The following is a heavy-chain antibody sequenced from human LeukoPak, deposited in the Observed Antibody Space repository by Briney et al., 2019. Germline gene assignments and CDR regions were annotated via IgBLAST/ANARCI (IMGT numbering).Heavy chain of an antibody. J-gene: IGHJ6*03. CDR2: IYPPDSDT. V-gene: IGHV5-51*01. Sequence: GESLKISCKGSGSRFTAYWIGWVRQMPGKGLEGVGIIYPPDSDTRYSPSFQGQVTISADKSISTAYLQWSSLKASDTAMYYCARLGYTENYYFYMDVWGKGTTVTVSS. D-gene: IGHD5-12*01. CDR3: ARLGYTENYYFYMDV. CDR1: GSRFTAYW.